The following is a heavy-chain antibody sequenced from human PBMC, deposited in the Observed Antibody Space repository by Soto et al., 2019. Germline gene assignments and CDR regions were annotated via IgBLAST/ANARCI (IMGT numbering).Heavy chain of an antibody. J-gene: IGHJ6*02. CDR2: IIPIFGTA. D-gene: IGHD6-6*01. CDR1: GGTFSSYA. V-gene: IGHV1-69*13. CDR3: ARADSPIAARLHSYYYGMDV. Sequence: SVKVSCKASGGTFSSYAISWVRQAPGQGLEWMGGIIPIFGTANYAQKFQGRVTITADESTSTAYMELSSPRSEDTAVYYCARADSPIAARLHSYYYGMDVWGQGTTVTVSS.